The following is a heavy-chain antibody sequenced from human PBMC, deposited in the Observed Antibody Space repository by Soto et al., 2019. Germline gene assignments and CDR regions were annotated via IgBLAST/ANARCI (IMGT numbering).Heavy chain of an antibody. V-gene: IGHV1-69*12. D-gene: IGHD2-15*01. CDR3: ARGHEFGGNSEAFEV. J-gene: IGHJ3*01. CDR1: GGRFRREA. CDR2: ILPIFGTA. Sequence: QVQLVQSGAEVKKPGSSVKVSCKASGGRFRREAINWVRQAPGQGPEWMGGILPIFGTADYAQKFQGRVKSTADVPTTPAYMELSRLRFEDPAVYYCARGHEFGGNSEAFEVWGQGTMVIVSS.